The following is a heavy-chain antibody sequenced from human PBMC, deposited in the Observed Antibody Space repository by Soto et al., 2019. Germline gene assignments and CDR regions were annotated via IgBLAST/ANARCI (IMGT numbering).Heavy chain of an antibody. CDR3: ARGDPYSSSWARWFDP. CDR2: INHSGST. V-gene: IGHV4-34*01. Sequence: ASETLSLTCAVYGGSFSGYYWSWIRQPPGKGLEWIGEINHSGSTNYNPSLKSRVTISVDTSKNQFSLKLSSVTAADTAVYYCARGDPYSSSWARWFDPWGQGTLVTVSS. CDR1: GGSFSGYY. J-gene: IGHJ5*02. D-gene: IGHD6-13*01.